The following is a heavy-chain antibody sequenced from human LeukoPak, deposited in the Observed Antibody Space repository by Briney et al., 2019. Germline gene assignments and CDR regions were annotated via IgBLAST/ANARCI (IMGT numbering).Heavy chain of an antibody. CDR1: GFTFSSYA. J-gene: IGHJ4*02. D-gene: IGHD4-17*01. V-gene: IGHV3-23*01. CDR3: AKAITTVVYGVCDY. CDR2: ISGSGGST. Sequence: GGSLRLSCVASGFTFSSYAMSWVRQAPGKGLEWVSTISGSGGSTFYADSVRGRFTISRDNSKNTLYLQMNSLRAEDTAVYYCAKAITTVVYGVCDYWGQGTLVTVSS.